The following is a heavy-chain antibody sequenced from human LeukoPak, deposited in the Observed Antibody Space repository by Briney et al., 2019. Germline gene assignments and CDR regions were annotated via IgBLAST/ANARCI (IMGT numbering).Heavy chain of an antibody. D-gene: IGHD5-18*01. V-gene: IGHV3-48*03. CDR1: GFTFSSYE. CDR2: ISSSGSTI. CDR3: ASQAMAHLFDY. Sequence: GGSLRLSCAASGFTFSSYEMNRVRQAPGKGLEWVSYISSSGSTIYYADSVKGRFTISRENAKNSLYLQMNSLGAEDTAVYYCASQAMAHLFDYWGQGTLVTVSS. J-gene: IGHJ4*02.